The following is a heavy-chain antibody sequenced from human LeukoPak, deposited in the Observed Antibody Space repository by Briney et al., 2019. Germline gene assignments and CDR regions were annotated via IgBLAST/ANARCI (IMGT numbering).Heavy chain of an antibody. CDR3: ARGLTAMVLPFDY. V-gene: IGHV4-59*01. CDR1: GGSISSYY. J-gene: IGHJ4*02. D-gene: IGHD5-18*01. Sequence: SETLSLTCTVSGGSISSYYWSWIRQPPGKGLEWIGYIYYSGCTNYNPSLKSRVTISVDTSKNQFSLKLSSVTAADTAVYYCARGLTAMVLPFDYWGQGTLVTVSS. CDR2: IYYSGCT.